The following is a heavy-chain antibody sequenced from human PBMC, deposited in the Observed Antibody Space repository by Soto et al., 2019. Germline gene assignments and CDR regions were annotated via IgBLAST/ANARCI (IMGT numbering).Heavy chain of an antibody. CDR1: GGTFSSYA. Sequence: SVKVSCKASGGTFSSYAISWLRQAPAQGLEWMGGIILIFGTANYAQKFRGIVTITADESTSIAYMELSSLRSEDTAVYCAARDESSIVVVWGQGTTVTVSS. CDR3: ARDESSIVVV. V-gene: IGHV1-69*13. J-gene: IGHJ6*02. CDR2: IILIFGTA. D-gene: IGHD3-22*01.